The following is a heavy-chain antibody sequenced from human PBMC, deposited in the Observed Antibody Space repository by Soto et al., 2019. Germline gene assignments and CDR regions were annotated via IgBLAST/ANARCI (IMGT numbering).Heavy chain of an antibody. J-gene: IGHJ6*03. D-gene: IGHD3-10*01. CDR1: GLTFSSYA. CDR2: ISGSGGST. CDR3: AKDTVQVVRGVIGGKDPYYYYMDV. Sequence: EVQLLESGGGLVQPGGSLRLSCAASGLTFSSYAMSWVRQAPGKGLEWVSAISGSGGSTYYADSVKGRFTISRDNSKNTLYLQMNSLRAEDTAVYYCAKDTVQVVRGVIGGKDPYYYYMDVWGKGTTVTVSS. V-gene: IGHV3-23*01.